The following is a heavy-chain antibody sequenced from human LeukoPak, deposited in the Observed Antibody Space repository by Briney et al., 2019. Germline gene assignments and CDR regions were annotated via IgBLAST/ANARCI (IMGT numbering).Heavy chain of an antibody. CDR3: ARGRAVTGSTVIDY. D-gene: IGHD6-19*01. J-gene: IGHJ4*02. CDR1: GLTFSSYA. CDR2: ISSDGGNR. Sequence: GGSLRLSCAASGLTFSSYAMHWVRRAPGKALEWVATISSDGGNRCYSDSVKGRFTISRDNSKNTLYLQMNSLRPEDTAVFHCARGRAVTGSTVIDYWGQGTLVTVSS. V-gene: IGHV3-30-3*01.